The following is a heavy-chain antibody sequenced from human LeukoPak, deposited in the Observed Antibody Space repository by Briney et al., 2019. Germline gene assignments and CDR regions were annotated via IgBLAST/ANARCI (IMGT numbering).Heavy chain of an antibody. CDR2: IRYDGNNK. J-gene: IGHJ3*02. CDR3: AKDRWYSSSWLDAFDI. D-gene: IGHD6-13*01. Sequence: PGGSLRLSCAASGFTFSSYGMHWVRQAPGKGLEWVAFIRYDGNNKYYADSVKGRFTISRDNSKNTLYLQMNSLRAEDTAVYYCAKDRWYSSSWLDAFDIWGQGTMITVSS. V-gene: IGHV3-30*02. CDR1: GFTFSSYG.